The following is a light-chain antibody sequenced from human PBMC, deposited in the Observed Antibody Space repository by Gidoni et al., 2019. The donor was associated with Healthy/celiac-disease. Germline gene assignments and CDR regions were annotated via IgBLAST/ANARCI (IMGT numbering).Light chain of an antibody. J-gene: IGKJ4*01. Sequence: ELALTQSPAPLSLSPGERATLSCRASQSVSSYLAWYQQKPGQAPRLLIYDASNRATGIPARFSGSGSGTDFTLTISSLEPEDFAVYYCQQRSNWVTFGGGTKVEIK. V-gene: IGKV3-11*01. CDR1: QSVSSY. CDR2: DAS. CDR3: QQRSNWVT.